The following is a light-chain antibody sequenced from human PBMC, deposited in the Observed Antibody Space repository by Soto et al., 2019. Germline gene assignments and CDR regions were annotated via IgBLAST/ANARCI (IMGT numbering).Light chain of an antibody. CDR1: SSDVGAYDY. V-gene: IGLV2-14*01. Sequence: SALTQPASVSGSPGQSIAISCTGTSSDVGAYDYVSWYQQHPGKAPKLMIYDVTNRPSGVSDRFSGSKSGNTASLTISGLQAEDEADYYCSSYTVSSTPLYVFGTGTKVTVL. CDR3: SSYTVSSTPLYV. J-gene: IGLJ1*01. CDR2: DVT.